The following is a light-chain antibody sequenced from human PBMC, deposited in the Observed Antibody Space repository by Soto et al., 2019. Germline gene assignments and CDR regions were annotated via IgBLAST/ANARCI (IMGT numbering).Light chain of an antibody. CDR2: GVS. CDR1: SSDVGGYNY. V-gene: IGLV2-14*01. Sequence: QSVLTQPASVSGSPGQSITISCTGTSSDVGGYNYVSWYQQHPGKAPKLLIDGVSNRPSGVSYRFSGSKSGNTASLTISGLQAEDEADYYCSSYTTGSTPVVFGGGTKLTVL. CDR3: SSYTTGSTPVV. J-gene: IGLJ2*01.